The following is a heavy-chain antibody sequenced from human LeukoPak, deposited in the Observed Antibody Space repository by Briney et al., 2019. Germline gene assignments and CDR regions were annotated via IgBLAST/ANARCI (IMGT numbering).Heavy chain of an antibody. CDR3: ARHFAYSSSSYFDY. CDR1: GVYISNYY. V-gene: IGHV4-59*08. Sequence: SETLSLTCSVSGVYISNYYWSWIRQPPGKGLEWIGYVYYTGSTNYNPSLKSRVTMFEDKSKNQFSLRLYSVTVADTAVCYCARHFAYSSSSYFDYWGQGSLVTVSS. CDR2: VYYTGST. J-gene: IGHJ4*02. D-gene: IGHD6-6*01.